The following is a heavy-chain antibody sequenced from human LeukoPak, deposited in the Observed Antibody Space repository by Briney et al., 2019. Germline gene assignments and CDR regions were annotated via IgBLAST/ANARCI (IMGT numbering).Heavy chain of an antibody. V-gene: IGHV1-69*13. CDR2: IIPIFGTA. Sequence: VASVKVSCKASGGTFSSYTISWVRQAPGQGLEWMGGIIPIFGTANYAQKFQGRVTITADESTSTAYMELSSLRSGDTAVYYCARSLSYSSGWFYFDYWGQGTLVTVSS. D-gene: IGHD6-19*01. CDR3: ARSLSYSSGWFYFDY. J-gene: IGHJ4*02. CDR1: GGTFSSYT.